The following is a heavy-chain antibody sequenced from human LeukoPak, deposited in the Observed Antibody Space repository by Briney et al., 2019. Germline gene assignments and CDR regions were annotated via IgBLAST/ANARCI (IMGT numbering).Heavy chain of an antibody. D-gene: IGHD5/OR15-5a*01. J-gene: IGHJ6*02. Sequence: LETLSLICTVSGGSISSSSYYWVWIRQPPGKGLEWIGSIYYTGTTYYNASLKSRLTVSVDRSKNQFSLKLTSVTAADTAVYYCARPQSTAGYSMDVWGQGTTVTVSS. CDR2: IYYTGTT. V-gene: IGHV4-39*01. CDR3: ARPQSTAGYSMDV. CDR1: GGSISSSSYY.